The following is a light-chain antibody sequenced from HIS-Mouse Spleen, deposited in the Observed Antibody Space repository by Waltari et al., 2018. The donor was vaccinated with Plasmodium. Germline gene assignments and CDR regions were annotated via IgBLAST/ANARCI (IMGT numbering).Light chain of an antibody. CDR2: AAS. Sequence: DIQMTQSPSSLSASVGDRVTITCRASQGISSYLNWYQQKPGKAPKLLIYAASSLETGVPSRFSGSGSGTDFTLTISSLQPEDIATYYCQQNYSTPPTFGQGTKVEIK. V-gene: IGKV1-39*01. CDR1: QGISSY. J-gene: IGKJ4*01. CDR3: QQNYSTPPT.